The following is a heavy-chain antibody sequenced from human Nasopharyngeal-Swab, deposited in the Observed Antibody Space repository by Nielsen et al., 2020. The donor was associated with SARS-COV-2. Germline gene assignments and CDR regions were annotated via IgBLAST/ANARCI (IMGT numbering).Heavy chain of an antibody. Sequence: SETLSLTCSVFGDSIRKDKYYWGWVRQAPGQGLEWIGTVYYSGPAYHNPPLKSRVAISVDASKSQLSLSLSSGTATDTAVYYCARTFYSWYVDVWGPGTQVTVSS. CDR3: ARTFYSWYVDV. D-gene: IGHD6-13*01. CDR2: VYYSGPA. CDR1: GDSIRKDKYY. J-gene: IGHJ5*02. V-gene: IGHV4-39*01.